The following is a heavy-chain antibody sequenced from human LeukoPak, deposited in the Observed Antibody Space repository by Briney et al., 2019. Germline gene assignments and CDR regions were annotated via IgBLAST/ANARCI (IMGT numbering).Heavy chain of an antibody. V-gene: IGHV1-69*04. CDR2: IIPILGIA. J-gene: IGHJ3*02. CDR3: ARGSGYPDAFDI. CDR1: GGTFSSYA. D-gene: IGHD3-3*01. Sequence: SVKVSCKASGGTFSSYAISWVRQAPGQGLEWMGRIIPILGIANYAQKFQGRVTITADKSTSTAYMELSSLRSEDTAVYYCARGSGYPDAFDIWGQGTMVTVSS.